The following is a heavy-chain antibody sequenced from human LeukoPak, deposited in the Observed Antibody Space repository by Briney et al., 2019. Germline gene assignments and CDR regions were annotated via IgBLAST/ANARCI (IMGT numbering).Heavy chain of an antibody. Sequence: TGGSLRLSCAASGFTFSTYWRHWVRQDPGKGLFWFSRISSDASITSYADPVKGRFTISRDNAKNTLYLQMNSLRAEDTALYYCATSARTYLGSSLDYWGQGTLVTVSS. J-gene: IGHJ4*02. CDR3: ATSARTYLGSSLDY. CDR1: GFTFSTYW. D-gene: IGHD2-15*01. V-gene: IGHV3-74*01. CDR2: ISSDASIT.